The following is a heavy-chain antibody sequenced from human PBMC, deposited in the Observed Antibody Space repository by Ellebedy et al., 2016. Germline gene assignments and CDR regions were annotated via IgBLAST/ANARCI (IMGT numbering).Heavy chain of an antibody. CDR3: ARGRMTTFFLDY. Sequence: GESLKISXAASGFTVGNNYMIWVRQAPGKGLEWVSLIYSGGSTYYADSVKGRFTISRDNSKNTLYLQMNSLRAEDTAVYYCARGRMTTFFLDYWGQGTLVTVSS. D-gene: IGHD1-1*01. V-gene: IGHV3-53*01. J-gene: IGHJ4*02. CDR2: IYSGGST. CDR1: GFTVGNNY.